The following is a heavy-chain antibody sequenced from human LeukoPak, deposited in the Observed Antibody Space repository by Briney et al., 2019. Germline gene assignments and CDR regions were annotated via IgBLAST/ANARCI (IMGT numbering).Heavy chain of an antibody. D-gene: IGHD2-2*01. V-gene: IGHV4-39*01. CDR2: IYYSGST. CDR1: GGSISSSSYY. Sequence: SETLSLTCTVSGGSISSSSYYWGWIRQPPGKGLEWIGSIYYSGSTYYNPSLKSRFTISVDTSKNQFSLKVSSVTAADTAVYYCARRPDCSSTSCYPNWFDLWGQGTLVTVSS. J-gene: IGHJ5*02. CDR3: ARRPDCSSTSCYPNWFDL.